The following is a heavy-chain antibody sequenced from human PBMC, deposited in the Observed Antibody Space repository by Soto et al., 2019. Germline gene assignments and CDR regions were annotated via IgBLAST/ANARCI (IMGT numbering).Heavy chain of an antibody. CDR1: GYTFTSYG. V-gene: IGHV1-18*04. CDR3: AREVLGWTNYDILTGYLTPSFDY. J-gene: IGHJ4*02. CDR2: ISAYNGNT. D-gene: IGHD3-9*01. Sequence: QVQLVQSGAEVKKPGASVKVSCKASGYTFTSYGISWVRQAPGQGLECMGWISAYNGNTNYAQKLQGRVIMTTDTSPSTAYMELRRLRCDDTAVYYCAREVLGWTNYDILTGYLTPSFDYWGQGTLVTVSS.